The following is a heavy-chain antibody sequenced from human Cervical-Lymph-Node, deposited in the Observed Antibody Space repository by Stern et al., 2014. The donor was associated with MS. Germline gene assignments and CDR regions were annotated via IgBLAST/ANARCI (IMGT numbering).Heavy chain of an antibody. CDR1: GFTFSSFA. CDR2: ISYDGSNK. D-gene: IGHD3-22*01. CDR3: ARDPSGYYHSYYFDY. Sequence: QVQLVQSGGGVVQPGRSLRLSCAASGFTFSSFAMHWVRQAPGEGLEWVAVISYDGSNKYYADSVKGRFTISRDNSKNTLYLQMNSLRVEDTAVYYCARDPSGYYHSYYFDYWGQGTLVTVSS. J-gene: IGHJ4*02. V-gene: IGHV3-30*01.